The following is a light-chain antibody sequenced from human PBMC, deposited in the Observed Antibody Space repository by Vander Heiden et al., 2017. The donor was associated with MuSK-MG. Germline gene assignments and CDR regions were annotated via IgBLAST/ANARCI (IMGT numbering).Light chain of an antibody. CDR3: QQSDSTPST. CDR1: QSISSH. CDR2: AAS. V-gene: IGKV1-39*01. Sequence: DIQMTQSPSSLSASVGDRVTITCRASQSISSHLNWYQQKPGKAPKLLIYAASSLQSGVPSRFSGSGSGTDFTLTISMLQPEDFATYYCQQSDSTPSTFGGGTKVEIK. J-gene: IGKJ4*01.